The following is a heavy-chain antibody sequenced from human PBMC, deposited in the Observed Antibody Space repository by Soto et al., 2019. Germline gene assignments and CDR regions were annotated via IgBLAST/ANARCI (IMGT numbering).Heavy chain of an antibody. Sequence: GGSLRLSCAASGFTFSSYWMSWVRQAPGKGLEWVANIKQDGSEKYYVDSVKGRFTISRDNAKNSLYLQMNSLRAEDTAVYYCAREAPTGTTIGPFDYWGQGTLVTVSS. CDR1: GFTFSSYW. J-gene: IGHJ4*02. CDR2: IKQDGSEK. CDR3: AREAPTGTTIGPFDY. D-gene: IGHD1-7*01. V-gene: IGHV3-7*05.